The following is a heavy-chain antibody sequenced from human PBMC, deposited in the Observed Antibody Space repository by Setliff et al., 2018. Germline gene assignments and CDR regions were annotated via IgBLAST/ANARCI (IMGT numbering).Heavy chain of an antibody. CDR2: IYPGDSIT. D-gene: IGHD3-10*01. CDR3: ARHPYYYGSGTYLDNNNRWFDP. J-gene: IGHJ5*02. V-gene: IGHV5-51*01. CDR1: GYSFSTCW. Sequence: PGESLKISCKGSGYSFSTCWIGWVRQMPGKGLEWMGIIYPGDSITRYSPSFQGQVTISVGKSINTAYLQWSSLRASGTAIYYCARHPYYYGSGTYLDNNNRWFDPWGQGTLVTVSS.